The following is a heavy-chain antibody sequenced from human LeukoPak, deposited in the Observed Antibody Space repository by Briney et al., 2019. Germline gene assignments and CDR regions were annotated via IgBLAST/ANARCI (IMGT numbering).Heavy chain of an antibody. J-gene: IGHJ5*02. CDR1: GGTFRSYA. D-gene: IGHD4-11*01. CDR2: IIPIFGTA. Sequence: VKVSCKASGGTFRSYAISWVRQAPGQGLEWMGGIIPIFGTANYAQKFQGRVTITADKSTSTAYMELSSLRSEDTAVYYCARAVGYSNYWFDPWGQGTLVTVSS. V-gene: IGHV1-69*13. CDR3: ARAVGYSNYWFDP.